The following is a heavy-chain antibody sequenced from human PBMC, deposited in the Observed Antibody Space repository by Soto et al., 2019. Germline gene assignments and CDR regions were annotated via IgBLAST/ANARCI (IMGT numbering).Heavy chain of an antibody. D-gene: IGHD2-2*01. Sequence: ASVKVSCKASGYTFTSYGISWVRQAPGQGLEWMGWISAYNGNTNYAQKLQGRVTMTTDTSTSTAYMELRSLRSDDTAVYYCARDLGLKVVTGMDFWGQGTTVTVSS. CDR1: GYTFTSYG. CDR3: ARDLGLKVVTGMDF. J-gene: IGHJ6*02. V-gene: IGHV1-18*01. CDR2: ISAYNGNT.